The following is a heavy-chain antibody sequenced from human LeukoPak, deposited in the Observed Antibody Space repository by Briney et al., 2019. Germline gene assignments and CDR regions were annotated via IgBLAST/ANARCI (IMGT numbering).Heavy chain of an antibody. V-gene: IGHV3-23*01. CDR3: AKDIGDGPPYGMDV. Sequence: GGSPRLSCAASGFTFSSYAMSWVRQAPGKGLEWVSAISGSGGSTYYADSVKGRFTISRDNSKNTLYLQMNSLRAEDTAVYYCAKDIGDGPPYGMDVWGQGTTVTVSS. J-gene: IGHJ6*02. D-gene: IGHD3-10*01. CDR1: GFTFSSYA. CDR2: ISGSGGST.